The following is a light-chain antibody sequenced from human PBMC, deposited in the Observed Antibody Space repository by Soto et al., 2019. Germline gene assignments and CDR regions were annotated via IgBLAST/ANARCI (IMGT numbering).Light chain of an antibody. Sequence: QSVLTQPPSASGSPGESVTMSCTGTSRDVGGYVYVSWFQQHPGKAPKLIIFEVNKRPSGVPDRFSGSKSDNTASLTISGLQAEDEADYYCSSYTSFSTYVFGTGTKVTVL. J-gene: IGLJ1*01. CDR3: SSYTSFSTYV. V-gene: IGLV2-8*01. CDR1: SRDVGGYVY. CDR2: EVN.